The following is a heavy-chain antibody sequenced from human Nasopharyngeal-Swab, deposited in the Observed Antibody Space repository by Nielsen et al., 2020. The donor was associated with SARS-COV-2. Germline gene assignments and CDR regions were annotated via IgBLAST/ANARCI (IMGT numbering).Heavy chain of an antibody. V-gene: IGHV3-74*01. CDR2: IDTGGTRT. D-gene: IGHD4-23*01. J-gene: IGHJ4*01. CDR3: ARDIGGFGGY. CDR1: GFRFSSFW. Sequence: SCAASGFRFSSFWMHWVRQVPGEGLVWVSRIDTGGTRTDYAESVKGRFTISRDNAKNTLYLQMNNLRPEDTAVYYCARDIGGFGGYWGQGTLVTVSS.